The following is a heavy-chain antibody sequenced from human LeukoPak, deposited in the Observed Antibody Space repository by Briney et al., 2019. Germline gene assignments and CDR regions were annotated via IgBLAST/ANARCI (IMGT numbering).Heavy chain of an antibody. Sequence: ASVKVSCKASGYTFTSYGISWVRQAPGQGLEWMGWISAYNGNTNYAQKLQGRVTMTTDTSTSTAYMELRSLRSDDTAVYYCARAVGYCSGGSCYPNWFDPWGQGTLGTVSS. D-gene: IGHD2-15*01. CDR2: ISAYNGNT. CDR1: GYTFTSYG. V-gene: IGHV1-18*01. CDR3: ARAVGYCSGGSCYPNWFDP. J-gene: IGHJ5*02.